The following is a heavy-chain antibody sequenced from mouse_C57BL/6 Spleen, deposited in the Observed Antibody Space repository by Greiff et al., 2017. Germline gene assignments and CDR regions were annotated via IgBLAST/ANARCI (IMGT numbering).Heavy chain of an antibody. J-gene: IGHJ2*01. CDR3: ARLGGTRYFDY. D-gene: IGHD4-1*01. V-gene: IGHV1-80*01. CDR1: GYAFSSYW. Sequence: ESGAELVKPGASVKISCKASGYAFSSYWMNWVKQRPGKGLEWIGQIYPGDGDTNYNGKFKGKATLTADKSSSTAYMQLSSLTSEDSAVYFCARLGGTRYFDYWGQGTTLTVSS. CDR2: IYPGDGDT.